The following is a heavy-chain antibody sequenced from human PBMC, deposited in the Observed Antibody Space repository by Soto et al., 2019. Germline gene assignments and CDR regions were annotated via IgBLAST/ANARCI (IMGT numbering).Heavy chain of an antibody. J-gene: IGHJ6*02. CDR1: GFTFSSYA. D-gene: IGHD4-17*01. CDR2: ISGSGGST. V-gene: IGHV3-23*01. CDR3: AKELFYGALYYYYYFGMDV. Sequence: EVQLLESGGGLVQPGGSLRLSCAASGFTFSSYAMSWVRQAPGKGLEWVSAISGSGGSTYYADSVKGRFTISRDNSKNTLYLQMNSLRAEDTAVYYCAKELFYGALYYYYYFGMDVWGQGTTVTVSS.